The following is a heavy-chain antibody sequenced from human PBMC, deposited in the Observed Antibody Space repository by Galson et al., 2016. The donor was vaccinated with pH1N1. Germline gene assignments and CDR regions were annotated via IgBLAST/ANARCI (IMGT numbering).Heavy chain of an antibody. CDR1: YY. J-gene: IGHJ4*02. CDR2: IYHSGGT. CDR3: ARGPAYYFAY. Sequence: YYWGWVRQPPGKGLEWIGSIYHSGGTFYNPSLQSRGTISVDMSKNQFSLRLNSVTAADTAMYYCARGPAYYFAYWGQGTLITVSS. V-gene: IGHV4-38-2*02.